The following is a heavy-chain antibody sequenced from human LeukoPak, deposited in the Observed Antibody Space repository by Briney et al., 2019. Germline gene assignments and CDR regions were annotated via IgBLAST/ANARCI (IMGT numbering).Heavy chain of an antibody. CDR1: GYTFTGYY. D-gene: IGHD3-16*01. CDR2: IRPNSGVT. J-gene: IGHJ3*02. CDR3: ATWGLHFDT. V-gene: IGHV1-2*02. Sequence: ASVKVSCKTSGYTFTGYYMYWVRQAPGQGLEWMGWIRPNSGVTNYTQKFQGRVTVTRDTSINTAYMELSSLTSDDTAVYFCATWGLHFDTWGQGTMVTVAS.